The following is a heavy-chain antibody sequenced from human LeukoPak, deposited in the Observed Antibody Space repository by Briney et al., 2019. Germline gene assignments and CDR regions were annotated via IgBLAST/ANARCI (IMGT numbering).Heavy chain of an antibody. J-gene: IGHJ5*02. CDR2: ISYDGSNK. V-gene: IGHV3-30*18. CDR1: GFTFSGYG. Sequence: GGSLRLSCAASGFTFSGYGMQWVRQAPGKGLEWVALISYDGSNKHYADSVKGRFTISRDNSKNTLYLQMNSLRAEDTAVNYCAKDGAASWFGEATWGQGTLVTVSS. CDR3: AKDGAASWFGEAT. D-gene: IGHD3-10*01.